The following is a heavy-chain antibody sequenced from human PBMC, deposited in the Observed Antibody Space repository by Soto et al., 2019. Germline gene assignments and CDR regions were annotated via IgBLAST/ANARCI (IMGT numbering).Heavy chain of an antibody. J-gene: IGHJ6*03. D-gene: IGHD3-3*01. Sequence: GGSLRLSCAASGFTFDDYGMSWVRQAPGKGLEWVSGINWNGGSTGYADSVKGRFTISRDNAKNSLYLQMNSLRAEDTALYHCARVTGSLLRFLELLNARYYYYMDVWGKGTTVTVSS. CDR2: INWNGGST. CDR1: GFTFDDYG. CDR3: ARVTGSLLRFLELLNARYYYYMDV. V-gene: IGHV3-20*01.